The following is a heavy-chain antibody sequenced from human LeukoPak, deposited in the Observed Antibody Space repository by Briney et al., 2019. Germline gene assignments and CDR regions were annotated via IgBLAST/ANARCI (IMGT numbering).Heavy chain of an antibody. CDR2: ISYDGSDK. V-gene: IGHV3-30*04. D-gene: IGHD2-15*01. CDR3: VRDNPRCCGVVPANIDDY. Sequence: GRSLRLSCAASGFTFSSYTMHWVRQAPGKGLEWVAIISYDGSDKYYADSVRGRFTISRDNAKNSLYLQMNSLRAEDTAVYYCVRDNPRCCGVVPANIDDYWGQGTLVTVSS. J-gene: IGHJ4*02. CDR1: GFTFSSYT.